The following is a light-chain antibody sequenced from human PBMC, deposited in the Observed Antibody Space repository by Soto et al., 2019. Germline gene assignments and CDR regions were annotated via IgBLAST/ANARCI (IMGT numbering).Light chain of an antibody. V-gene: IGKV1-5*01. CDR1: QSVRSW. CDR2: DAS. CDR3: QQYDNYPLT. J-gene: IGKJ4*01. Sequence: DIQMTQSPSTLSASVGDRVTISCRSSQSVRSWLAWYQQKPGKAPKFLVYDASILESGVPSRFSGSGSGTEFTLTISNLQPDDFATYYCQQYDNYPLTFGGGTKVELK.